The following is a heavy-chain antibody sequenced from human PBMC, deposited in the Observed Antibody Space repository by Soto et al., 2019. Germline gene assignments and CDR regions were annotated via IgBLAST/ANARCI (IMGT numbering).Heavy chain of an antibody. Sequence: QVQLVQFGAEVKRPGSSVKVSCKSSGGTFSSYIISWVRRAPGQGLEWMGGIIPIFGTGNYAQKFQGRVTITADESTSTAYMELSSLRSEDTAVYYCARSYQVVAASPSSYYYGMDIWGQGTTVTVSS. CDR3: ARSYQVVAASPSSYYYGMDI. J-gene: IGHJ6*02. D-gene: IGHD2-15*01. CDR2: IIPIFGTG. V-gene: IGHV1-69*01. CDR1: GGTFSSYI.